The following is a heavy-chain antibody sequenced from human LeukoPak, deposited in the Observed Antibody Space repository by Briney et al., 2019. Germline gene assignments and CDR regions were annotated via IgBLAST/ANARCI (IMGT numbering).Heavy chain of an antibody. J-gene: IGHJ4*02. CDR2: ISGSGDST. Sequence: GGSLRLSCAASGFTFDDYGMSWVRQAPGKGPEWVSAISGSGDSTYYADSVKGRFTISRDNSKNTLYLQMNTLRAEDTAVYYCAKVDATYGSGSYYPWVYWGQGTLVTVSS. CDR1: GFTFDDYG. V-gene: IGHV3-23*01. D-gene: IGHD3-10*01. CDR3: AKVDATYGSGSYYPWVY.